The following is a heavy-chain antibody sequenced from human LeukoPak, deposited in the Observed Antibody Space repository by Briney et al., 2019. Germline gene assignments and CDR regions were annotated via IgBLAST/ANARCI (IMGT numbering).Heavy chain of an antibody. CDR3: AKDFGADYYDSSGYYYSYFDY. CDR2: ISSSSSYI. CDR1: GFTFSTYS. D-gene: IGHD3-22*01. V-gene: IGHV3-21*04. J-gene: IGHJ4*02. Sequence: GGSLRLSCAASGFTFSTYSMNWVRQAPGKGLEWVSSISSSSSYIYYADSVKGRFTISRDNAKNSLYLQMNSLRAEDTALYYCAKDFGADYYDSSGYYYSYFDYWGQGTLVTVSS.